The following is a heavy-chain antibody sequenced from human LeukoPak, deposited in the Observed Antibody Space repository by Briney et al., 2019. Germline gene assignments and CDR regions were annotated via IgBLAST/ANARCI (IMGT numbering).Heavy chain of an antibody. CDR1: GYTFTDYY. CDR2: VDPEDGET. Sequence: ASVKVSCKASGYTFTDYYMHGVQQAPGKGLEWMGRVDPEDGETIYAEKFQGRVTITADTSTDTAYMELSSLRSEDTAVYYCATGSDSSGWYDDYWGQGTLVTVSS. D-gene: IGHD6-19*01. CDR3: ATGSDSSGWYDDY. J-gene: IGHJ4*02. V-gene: IGHV1-69-2*01.